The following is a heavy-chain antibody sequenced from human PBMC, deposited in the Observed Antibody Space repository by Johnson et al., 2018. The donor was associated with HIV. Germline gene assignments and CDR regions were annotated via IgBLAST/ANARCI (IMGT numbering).Heavy chain of an antibody. D-gene: IGHD3-16*01. CDR3: AKDIGEEGAFDI. CDR1: GFTFDDYA. V-gene: IGHV3-9*01. Sequence: VQLVESGGGLVQPGRSLRLSCAASGFTFDDYAMHWVRQVPGKGLEWVSGITWNSGSIGYADSVKGRFTISRDNAKNSLYLQMNSLRVEDTAFYYCAKDIGEEGAFDIWGQGTTVTVYS. CDR2: ITWNSGSI. J-gene: IGHJ3*02.